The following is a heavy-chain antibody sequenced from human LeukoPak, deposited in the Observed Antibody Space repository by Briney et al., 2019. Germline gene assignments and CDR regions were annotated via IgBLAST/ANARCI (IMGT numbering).Heavy chain of an antibody. D-gene: IGHD3-22*01. V-gene: IGHV3-23*01. CDR3: AKDGYFHDSSGYSYFDS. CDR1: GFTFNNFP. CDR2: ISGSGGTT. Sequence: GGSLRLSCAASGFTFNNFPMSWVRQVPGKGLEWVSSISGSGGTTYYAGSVRGRFTISRDNAKKTLFLHMRSLRAEDTALYYCAKDGYFHDSSGYSYFDSWGQGILVSVSS. J-gene: IGHJ4*02.